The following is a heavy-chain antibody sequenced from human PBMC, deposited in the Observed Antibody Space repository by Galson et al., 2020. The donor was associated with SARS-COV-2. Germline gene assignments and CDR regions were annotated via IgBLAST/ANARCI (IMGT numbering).Heavy chain of an antibody. CDR3: ARRYVSGLSPYGYFYL. Sequence: SETLSLTCSVSGGSITTGGYSWTWIRQSPGKGLEWIGYVYQSGATHYNPSLTSRLTISMDRSKNKLSLKLTSVTAADTAVYYCARRYVSGLSPYGYFYLWGLGTLCTFSS. CDR1: GGSITTGGYS. V-gene: IGHV4-30-2*06. D-gene: IGHD3-16*01. CDR2: VYQSGAT. J-gene: IGHJ2*01.